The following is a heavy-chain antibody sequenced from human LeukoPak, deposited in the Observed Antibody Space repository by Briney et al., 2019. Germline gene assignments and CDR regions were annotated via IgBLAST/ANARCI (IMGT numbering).Heavy chain of an antibody. Sequence: KTSETLSLTCAVYGGSFSGYYWSWIRQPPGKGLGWIGEINHSGSTNYNPSLKSRVTISVDTSKNQFSLKLSSVTAADTAVYYCARGNNIVVVPAADFDYWGQGTLVTVSS. V-gene: IGHV4-34*01. CDR3: ARGNNIVVVPAADFDY. CDR2: INHSGST. CDR1: GGSFSGYY. J-gene: IGHJ4*02. D-gene: IGHD2-2*01.